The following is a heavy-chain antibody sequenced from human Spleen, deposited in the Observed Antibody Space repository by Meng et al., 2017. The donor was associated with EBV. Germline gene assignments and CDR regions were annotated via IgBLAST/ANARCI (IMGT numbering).Heavy chain of an antibody. CDR2: ITTDGSST. CDR3: ATNKMVY. J-gene: IGHJ4*02. Sequence: EERLVGPGGGCVPPGGSLGLSCSASGFTFSSYWMHWVSQAPGKGLWWVVRITTDGSSTSYADSVKGRFSVSRDNVKNTLDLQMNSLRAEDTAVYYCATNKMVYWGQGTLVTVSS. D-gene: IGHD2-8*01. V-gene: IGHV3-74*01. CDR1: GFTFSSYW.